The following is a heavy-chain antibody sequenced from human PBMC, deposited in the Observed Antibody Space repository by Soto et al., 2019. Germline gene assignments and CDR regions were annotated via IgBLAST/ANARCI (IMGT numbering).Heavy chain of an antibody. V-gene: IGHV3-30-3*01. CDR3: ARSVAVAALDY. CDR1: GFTLSTYS. D-gene: IGHD6-19*01. J-gene: IGHJ4*02. CDR2: ISYDGNKK. Sequence: GGSLRLSCAASGFTLSTYSMHWVRQAPGKGLEWVAVISYDGNKKYYEDSVKGRFSISRDTSNNTLYLQMNSLRTEDTAVYYCARSVAVAALDYWGQGTLVTVSS.